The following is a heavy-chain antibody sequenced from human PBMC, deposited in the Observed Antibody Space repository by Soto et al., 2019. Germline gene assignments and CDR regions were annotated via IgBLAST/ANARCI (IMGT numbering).Heavy chain of an antibody. CDR3: AAMVRGVTENWFDP. CDR1: GWSFSGYY. J-gene: IGHJ5*02. V-gene: IGHV4-34*01. Sequence: SETLSLTCAVYGWSFSGYYWSWIRQPPGKELEWIGEINHSGSTNYNPSLKSRVTISVDTSKNQFSLKLSSVTAADTAVYYCAAMVRGVTENWFDPWGQGTLVTSPQ. CDR2: INHSGST. D-gene: IGHD3-10*01.